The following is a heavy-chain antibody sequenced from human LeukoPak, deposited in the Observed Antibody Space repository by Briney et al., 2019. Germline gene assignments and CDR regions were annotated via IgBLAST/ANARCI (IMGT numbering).Heavy chain of an antibody. D-gene: IGHD6-19*01. CDR2: ISSDSRYI. CDR3: ARFETVAAKPFEY. V-gene: IGHV3-21*01. CDR1: GFAFSSYS. J-gene: IGHJ4*02. Sequence: PGGSLRLSCAASGFAFSSYSMNWVRQAPGKGLEWVSSISSDSRYIFYAGPVKGRFTISRDNAENSLYLQMNSLRVEDTAVYYCARFETVAAKPFEYWGQGTLVTVSS.